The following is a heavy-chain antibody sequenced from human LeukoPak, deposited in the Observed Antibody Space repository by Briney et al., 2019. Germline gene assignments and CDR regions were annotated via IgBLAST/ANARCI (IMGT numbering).Heavy chain of an antibody. Sequence: GGSLRLSCAASGFTFSSYWMSWVRQAPGKGLEWVANIKQDGSEKYYVDSVKGRFTISRDNAKNSLYLQMNSLRAEDTAVYYCAGFIAAAGKVFDYWGQGTLVTVSS. CDR2: IKQDGSEK. J-gene: IGHJ4*02. V-gene: IGHV3-7*01. D-gene: IGHD6-13*01. CDR1: GFTFSSYW. CDR3: AGFIAAAGKVFDY.